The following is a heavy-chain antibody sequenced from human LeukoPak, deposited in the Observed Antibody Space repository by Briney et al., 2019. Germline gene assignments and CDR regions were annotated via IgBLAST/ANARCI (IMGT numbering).Heavy chain of an antibody. J-gene: IGHJ4*02. D-gene: IGHD3-22*01. Sequence: PSEALSLTCTVSGGSISNYYWSWIRQPPGKGLEWIGYIYYSGSTSYNPSLKSQVTISVDTSKNQFSLKLSSVTAADTAVYYCARLLGYDTSGYNHALDYWGQGTLVTVSS. V-gene: IGHV4-59*08. CDR3: ARLLGYDTSGYNHALDY. CDR2: IYYSGST. CDR1: GGSISNYY.